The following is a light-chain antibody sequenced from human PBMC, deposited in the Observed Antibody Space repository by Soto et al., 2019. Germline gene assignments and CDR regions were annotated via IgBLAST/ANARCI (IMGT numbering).Light chain of an antibody. CDR2: DAS. J-gene: IGKJ2*01. Sequence: ENVLTQSPATLSLSPGERATLSCRARQSVSTYLAWYQQKPGQAPRLLVYDASKRATGIPARFSGSGSETDFTLTISSLESEDFAVYYCQQRTNWPPLYTFGQGTKLEIE. CDR3: QQRTNWPPLYT. V-gene: IGKV3-11*01. CDR1: QSVSTY.